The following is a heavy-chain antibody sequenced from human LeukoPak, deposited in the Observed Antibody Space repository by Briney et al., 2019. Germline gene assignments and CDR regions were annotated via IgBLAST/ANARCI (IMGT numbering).Heavy chain of an antibody. Sequence: PPETLSLTCAVYGGSFSGYYWSWIRQPPGKGLEWIGEINHSGGTNYNPSLKSRVTISVDTSKNQFSLKLSSVTAADTAVYYCARAIAVAVFDYWGQGTLVTVSS. J-gene: IGHJ4*02. CDR3: ARAIAVAVFDY. CDR1: GGSFSGYY. D-gene: IGHD6-19*01. CDR2: INHSGGT. V-gene: IGHV4-34*01.